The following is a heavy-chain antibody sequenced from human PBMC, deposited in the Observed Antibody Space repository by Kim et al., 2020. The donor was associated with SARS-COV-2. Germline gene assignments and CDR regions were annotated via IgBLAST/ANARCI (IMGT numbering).Heavy chain of an antibody. V-gene: IGHV3-15*01. J-gene: IGHJ6*01. CDR3: SADSGGYCGVNYG. D-gene: IGHD3-10*01. CDR1: GFIFSNYW. Sequence: GGSLRLSCAASGFIFSNYWMNWVRQAPGKGLEWVSRIKSNGSNTATGYAATGRFTFTSANDESKINLQLKRQRLKNADISEYDSSADSGGYCGVNYG. CDR2: IKSNGSNTAT.